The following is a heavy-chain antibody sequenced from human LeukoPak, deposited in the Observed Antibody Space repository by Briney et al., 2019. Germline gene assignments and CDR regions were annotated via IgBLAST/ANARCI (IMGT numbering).Heavy chain of an antibody. CDR1: GGSISSSSYY. V-gene: IGHV4-39*01. D-gene: IGHD2-15*01. Sequence: SETLSLTCTVSGGSISSSSYYWGWIRQPPGKGLEWIGSIYYSGNTYYNPSLKSRVTISVDTSKNQSSLKLSSVTAADTAVYYCARMVVDLNFDYWGQGTLVTVSS. CDR3: ARMVVDLNFDY. J-gene: IGHJ4*02. CDR2: IYYSGNT.